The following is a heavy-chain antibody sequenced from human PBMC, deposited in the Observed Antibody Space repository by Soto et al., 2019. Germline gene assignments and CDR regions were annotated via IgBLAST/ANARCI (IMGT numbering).Heavy chain of an antibody. CDR3: ARVVHAAIHPDY. V-gene: IGHV4-31*03. D-gene: IGHD2-2*01. Sequence: QVQLQESGPGLVKPSQTLSLTCTVSGGSISSGGYYWSWIRQHPGKGLEWIGYIYYSGSTYYNPSLKSRVNISVDTSKNQFALKLSSVTAADTAVYYCARVVHAAIHPDYWGQGTLVTFSA. J-gene: IGHJ4*02. CDR2: IYYSGST. CDR1: GGSISSGGYY.